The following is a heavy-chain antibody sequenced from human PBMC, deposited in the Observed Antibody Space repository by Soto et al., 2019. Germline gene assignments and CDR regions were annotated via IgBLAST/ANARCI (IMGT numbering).Heavy chain of an antibody. V-gene: IGHV3-23*01. CDR1: GFTFSSYA. CDR3: AKGSHYGDYGSAFDI. CDR2: ISGSGGST. Sequence: GGSLRLSCAASGFTFSSYAMSWVRQAPGKGLEWVSAISGSGGSTYYADSVKGRFTISRDNSKHTLYLQMNSLRAEDTAVYYCAKGSHYGDYGSAFDIWGQGTMVTVSS. J-gene: IGHJ3*02. D-gene: IGHD4-17*01.